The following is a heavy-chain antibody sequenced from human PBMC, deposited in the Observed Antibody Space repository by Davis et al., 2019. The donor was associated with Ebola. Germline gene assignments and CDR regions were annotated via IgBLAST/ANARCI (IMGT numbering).Heavy chain of an antibody. D-gene: IGHD3-22*01. CDR3: AKDTGLGGYYYDSSGYYFGDYFDY. CDR1: GFTFDDYA. J-gene: IGHJ4*02. Sequence: SLKISCAASGFTFDDYAMHWVRQAPGKGLEWVSGISWNSGSIGYADSVKGRFTISRDNAKNSLYLQMNSLRAEDTALYYCAKDTGLGGYYYDSSGYYFGDYFDYWGQGTLVTVSS. V-gene: IGHV3-9*01. CDR2: ISWNSGSI.